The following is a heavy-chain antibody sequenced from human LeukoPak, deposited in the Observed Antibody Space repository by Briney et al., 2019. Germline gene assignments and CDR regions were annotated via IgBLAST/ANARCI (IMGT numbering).Heavy chain of an antibody. V-gene: IGHV3-23*01. Sequence: GSLRLSCAASGFTFSSYAMSWVRQAPGKGLEWVSAISGSVGSTYYADSVKGRFTISRDNPKNTLYLQMNSLRAEDTAVYYCAKVWFGELLGYWGQGTLVTVSS. CDR1: GFTFSSYA. CDR2: ISGSVGST. J-gene: IGHJ4*02. D-gene: IGHD3-10*01. CDR3: AKVWFGELLGY.